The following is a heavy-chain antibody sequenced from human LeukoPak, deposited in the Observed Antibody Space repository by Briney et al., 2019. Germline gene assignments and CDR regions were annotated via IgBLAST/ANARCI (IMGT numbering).Heavy chain of an antibody. CDR1: GGSISSSSYY. CDR3: ARFSDFDWLLGAPFDY. Sequence: KTSETLSLTCTVSGGSISSSSYYWGWIRQPPGKGLEWIGSIYYSGSTYYNPSLKSRVTISVDTSKNQFSLKLSPVTAADTAVYYCARFSDFDWLLGAPFDYWGQGTLVTVSS. CDR2: IYYSGST. J-gene: IGHJ4*02. V-gene: IGHV4-39*07. D-gene: IGHD3-9*01.